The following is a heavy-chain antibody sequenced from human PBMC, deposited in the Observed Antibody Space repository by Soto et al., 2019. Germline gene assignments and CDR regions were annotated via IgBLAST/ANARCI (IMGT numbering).Heavy chain of an antibody. D-gene: IGHD1-26*01. CDR2: INEEGGIT. V-gene: IGHV3-74*01. CDR1: GFTFSNHW. Sequence: EVQLVESGGGLVQPGGSLRLSCAASGFTFSNHWLHWVRQTPGQGLEGVSRINEEGGITNYADFVRGRFTMSRGNAKNMVYLQMNSFRGEDTGVYLCARTSRESSSGFDSWGQGTMVTVSS. CDR3: ARTSRESSSGFDS. J-gene: IGHJ3*02.